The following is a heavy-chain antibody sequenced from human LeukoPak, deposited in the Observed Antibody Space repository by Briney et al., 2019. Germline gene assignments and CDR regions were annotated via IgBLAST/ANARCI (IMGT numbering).Heavy chain of an antibody. Sequence: GESLKISCKGSGYSFTRNWIGWVRHMPGKGLECMGIIYPGDSATTYRPSFQGQVTISADKSISTAYLQWSSLEASDTAMYYCARHVVFYDSGGYNHFDYWGQGTLVTVSS. CDR2: IYPGDSAT. V-gene: IGHV5-51*01. D-gene: IGHD3-22*01. CDR1: GYSFTRNW. J-gene: IGHJ4*02. CDR3: ARHVVFYDSGGYNHFDY.